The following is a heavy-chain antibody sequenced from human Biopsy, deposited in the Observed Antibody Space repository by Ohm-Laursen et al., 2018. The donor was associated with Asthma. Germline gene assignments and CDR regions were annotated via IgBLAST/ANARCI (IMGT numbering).Heavy chain of an antibody. CDR2: GGSYYDGGLK. V-gene: IGHV3-30-3*01. CDR3: ARDVMEWYLPAFDF. D-gene: IGHD3-3*01. CDR1: GFTFRSYA. J-gene: IGHJ4*02. Sequence: SLRLSCAASGFTFRSYAMHWVRQAPGKGLEWVTVGGSYYDGGLKYYADSVNGRFTVSRDDSKNTLYLQMNSLRPDDTAVYYCARDVMEWYLPAFDFWGQGTLVTVSS.